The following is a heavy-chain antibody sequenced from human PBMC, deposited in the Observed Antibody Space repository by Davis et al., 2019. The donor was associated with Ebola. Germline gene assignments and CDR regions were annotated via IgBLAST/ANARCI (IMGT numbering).Heavy chain of an antibody. CDR1: GFTFSDYY. V-gene: IGHV3-11*01. J-gene: IGHJ3*02. CDR2: ISSSGSTI. D-gene: IGHD6-13*01. Sequence: PGGPLRLSCAASGFTFSDYYMSWIRQAPGKGLEWVSYISSSGSTIYYADSVKGRFTISRDNAKNSLYLQMNSLRAEDTAVYYCARSDRPCFQGSCSSSWYKEAAFDIWGQGTMVTVSS. CDR3: ARSDRPCFQGSCSSSWYKEAAFDI.